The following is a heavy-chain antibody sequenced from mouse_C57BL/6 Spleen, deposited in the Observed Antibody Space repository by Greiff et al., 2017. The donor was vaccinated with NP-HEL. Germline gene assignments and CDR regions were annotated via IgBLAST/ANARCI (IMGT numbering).Heavy chain of an antibody. CDR3: ARGGRNGSSPLGY. Sequence: QVQLQQSGPELVKPGASVKISCKASGYAFSSSWMNWVKQRPGKGLEWIGRIYPGDGDTNYNGKVKGKATLTTDKASSTAYMQLSSLTSEDAAVYFCARGGRNGSSPLGYWGQGTTLTVSS. D-gene: IGHD1-1*01. V-gene: IGHV1-82*01. CDR1: GYAFSSSW. J-gene: IGHJ2*01. CDR2: IYPGDGDT.